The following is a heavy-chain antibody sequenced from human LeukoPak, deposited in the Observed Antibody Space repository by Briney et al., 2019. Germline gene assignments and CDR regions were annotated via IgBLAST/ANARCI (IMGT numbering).Heavy chain of an antibody. CDR1: GFTFSNYW. Sequence: GGSLRLSCAASGFTFSNYWMSWVRQAPGKGLEWVSGINWNGGSTGYADSVKGRFTISRDNAKNSLYLQMNSLRAEDTALYYCARVGDLWSGFYYYFDFWGQGTLVTVSS. V-gene: IGHV3-20*04. J-gene: IGHJ4*02. CDR3: ARVGDLWSGFYYYFDF. CDR2: INWNGGST. D-gene: IGHD3-3*01.